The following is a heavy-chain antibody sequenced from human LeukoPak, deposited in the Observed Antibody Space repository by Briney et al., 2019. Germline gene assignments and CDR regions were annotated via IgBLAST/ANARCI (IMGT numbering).Heavy chain of an antibody. D-gene: IGHD3-16*01. V-gene: IGHV1-46*01. Sequence: GASVKVSCKAPGYTLTSYYMHWVRQAPGQGLEWMGIINPSSGSTSYAQKFQGRVTMTRDTSTSTVHMELSSLRSEVTAVYYCAREGGGPNWFDPWGRGTLVTVSS. CDR3: AREGGGPNWFDP. CDR1: GYTLTSYY. CDR2: INPSSGST. J-gene: IGHJ5*02.